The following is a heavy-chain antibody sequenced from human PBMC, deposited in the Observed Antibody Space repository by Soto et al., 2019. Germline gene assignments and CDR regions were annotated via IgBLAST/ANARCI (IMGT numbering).Heavy chain of an antibody. V-gene: IGHV1-69*10. CDR1: GGTFSSYA. Sequence: ASVKVSCKASGGTFSSYAISWGRQAPGQGLEWMGGIIPILGIANYAQKFQGRVTITADKSTSTAYMELSSLRSEDTTMYYCARVNDSSGYDYWGQGTLVTVSS. CDR3: ARVNDSSGYDY. CDR2: IIPILGIA. J-gene: IGHJ4*02. D-gene: IGHD3-22*01.